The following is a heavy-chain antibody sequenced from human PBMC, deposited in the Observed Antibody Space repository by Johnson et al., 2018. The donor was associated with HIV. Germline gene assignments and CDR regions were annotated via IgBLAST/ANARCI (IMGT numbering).Heavy chain of an antibody. D-gene: IGHD1-1*01. J-gene: IGHJ3*02. CDR2: IRYDGSNK. Sequence: VESGGGLVKPGGSLRLSCAASGFTFSSYGMHWVRQAPGKGLEWVAFIRYDGSNKYYADSVKGRFTISRDNSKNTLYLQMNSLRAEDTAVYYCAKDWYNWNDGGGYDAFDIWGQGTMVTVSS. CDR3: AKDWYNWNDGGGYDAFDI. CDR1: GFTFSSYG. V-gene: IGHV3-30*02.